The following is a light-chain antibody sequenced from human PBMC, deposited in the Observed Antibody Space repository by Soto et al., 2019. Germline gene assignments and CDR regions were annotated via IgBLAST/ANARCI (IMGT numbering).Light chain of an antibody. V-gene: IGLV2-14*03. CDR1: SSDVGGYNY. CDR2: DVS. CDR3: SSHRASSTTNYV. Sequence: QSALTQPASLSGSPGQSITISCTGTSSDVGGYNYASWYQQHPGKAPKLMIYDVSNRPSGVSNRFSGSKSGNTASLTISGHQADDESDYDYSSHRASSTTNYVFGTGTKLTVL. J-gene: IGLJ1*01.